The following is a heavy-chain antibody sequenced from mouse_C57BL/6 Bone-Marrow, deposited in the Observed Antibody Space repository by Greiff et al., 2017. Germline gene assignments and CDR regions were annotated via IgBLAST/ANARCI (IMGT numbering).Heavy chain of an antibody. CDR3: TTDYYGPGNYYAMDS. J-gene: IGHJ4*01. V-gene: IGHV14-4*01. D-gene: IGHD1-1*01. CDR1: GFNIKDDY. CDR2: IDPENGDT. Sequence: VQLKESGAELVRPGASVKLSCTASGFNIKDDYMHWVKQRPEQGLEWIGWIDPENGDTEYASKFQGKATITADTSSNTAYLQLSSLTSEDTAVYYCTTDYYGPGNYYAMDSWGQGTSVTVSS.